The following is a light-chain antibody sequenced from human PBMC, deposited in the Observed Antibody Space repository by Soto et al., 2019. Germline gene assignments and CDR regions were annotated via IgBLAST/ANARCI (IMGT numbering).Light chain of an antibody. CDR2: DAS. J-gene: IGLJ2*01. V-gene: IGLV2-14*01. CDR3: SSYTSSSTLV. CDR1: SSDVGGYNY. Sequence: ALTQPASVSGSPGQSITISCTGTSSDVGGYNYVSWYQQHPGKAPKLMIYDASNRPSGVSNRFSGSKSGNTASLTISGLRAEDEADYYCSSYTSSSTLVFGGGTQLTVL.